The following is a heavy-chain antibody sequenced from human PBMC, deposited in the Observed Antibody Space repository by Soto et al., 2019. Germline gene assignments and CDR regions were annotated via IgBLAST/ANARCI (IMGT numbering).Heavy chain of an antibody. CDR1: GFNFSSYA. J-gene: IGHJ6*03. V-gene: IGHV3-23*01. CDR3: AKDPRDPTYYYFWSGYYTGSDYFYYMDV. Sequence: GGSMGLSCASFGFNFSSYAVSWVRQAPRKGLEWVSAISGSGGSTYYADSVKSRFTISKDNYKNTLYLQMNSLRAEDTAVYYCAKDPRDPTYYYFWSGYYTGSDYFYYMDVWGKGTTVTSP. D-gene: IGHD3-3*01. CDR2: ISGSGGST.